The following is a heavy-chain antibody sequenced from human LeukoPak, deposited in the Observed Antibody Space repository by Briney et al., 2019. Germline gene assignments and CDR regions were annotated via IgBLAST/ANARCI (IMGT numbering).Heavy chain of an antibody. V-gene: IGHV4-34*01. CDR1: GGSFSGYY. Sequence: KPSETLSLTCAVYGGSFSGYYWSWIRQPPGKGLEWIGEINHSGSTNYNPSLKSRVTISVDTSKNQFSLKLSSVTAADTAVYYCARYGDTRYYYYYYYMDVWGKGTTVTVSS. D-gene: IGHD4-17*01. CDR3: ARYGDTRYYYYYYYMDV. CDR2: INHSGST. J-gene: IGHJ6*03.